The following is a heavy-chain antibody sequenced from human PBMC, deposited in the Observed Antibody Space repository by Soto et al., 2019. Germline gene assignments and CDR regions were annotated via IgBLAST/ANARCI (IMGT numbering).Heavy chain of an antibody. CDR3: AKYYYDSSGYYSDYYYGMDV. CDR1: GGTFSSYA. J-gene: IGHJ6*02. D-gene: IGHD3-22*01. CDR2: IIPIFGTA. Sequence: ASVKVSCKASGGTFSSYAISWVRQAPGQGLEWMGGIIPIFGTANYAQKFQGRVTITADESTSTAYMELSGLRSEDTAVYYCAKYYYDSSGYYSDYYYGMDVWGQGTTVTVSS. V-gene: IGHV1-69*13.